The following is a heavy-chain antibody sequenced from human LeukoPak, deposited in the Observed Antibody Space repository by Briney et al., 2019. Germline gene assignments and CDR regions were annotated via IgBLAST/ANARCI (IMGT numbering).Heavy chain of an antibody. Sequence: EASVKVSCKASGYTFTSYAMHWVRQAPGQRLEWMGWINAGNGNTKYSQYFQGRVTITRDTSASTAYMQLSSLRSEGTAVYYCAREPYSSSSGGQGCWGQGTLVTVSS. CDR1: GYTFTSYA. CDR2: INAGNGNT. V-gene: IGHV1-3*01. D-gene: IGHD6-6*01. J-gene: IGHJ4*02. CDR3: AREPYSSSSGGQGC.